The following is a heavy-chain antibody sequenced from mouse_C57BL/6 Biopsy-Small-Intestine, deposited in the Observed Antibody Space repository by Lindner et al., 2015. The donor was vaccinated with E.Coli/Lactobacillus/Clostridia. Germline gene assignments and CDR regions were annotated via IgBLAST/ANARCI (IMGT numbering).Heavy chain of an antibody. CDR1: GYRFTDYF. D-gene: IGHD2-5*01. CDR2: VRPATGDT. CDR3: ARDFSTASADNYFDL. V-gene: IGHV1-84*02. Sequence: SVKVSCKASGYRFTDYFIHWLRQAPGQGPQWMGWVRPATGDTNYEEQFQGRVTFTRDTSINTAYMELSGLTSDDTAMYYCARDFSTASADNYFDLWGQGALVTVTS. J-gene: IGHJ4*01.